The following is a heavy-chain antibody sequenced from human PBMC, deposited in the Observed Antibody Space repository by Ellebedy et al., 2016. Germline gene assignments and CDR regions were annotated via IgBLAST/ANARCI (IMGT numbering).Heavy chain of an antibody. Sequence: GSLRLSXAVSGDSVSGSRWWSWVRQPPGKGLEWIAEMYHSGSTNYNPSVRSRATISIDKSNNQVSLELTYVTAADTAVYYCARNKGSGGYADGFDTWGQGTMVTVSS. CDR1: GDSVSGSRW. J-gene: IGHJ3*02. D-gene: IGHD2-15*01. CDR2: MYHSGST. CDR3: ARNKGSGGYADGFDT. V-gene: IGHV4-4*02.